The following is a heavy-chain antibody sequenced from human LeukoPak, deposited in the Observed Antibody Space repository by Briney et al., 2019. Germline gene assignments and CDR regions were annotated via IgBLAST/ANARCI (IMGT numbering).Heavy chain of an antibody. CDR2: IIPIFGTA. CDR1: GGTFSSYA. V-gene: IGHV1-69*05. D-gene: IGHD6-13*01. J-gene: IGHJ4*02. Sequence: SVKVSRKASGGTFSSYAISWVRQAPGQGLEWMGRIIPIFGTANYAQKFQGRVTITTDESTSTDYMELSSLRSEDTAVYYCARVAYSSSWTGGYYFDYWGQGTLVTVSS. CDR3: ARVAYSSSWTGGYYFDY.